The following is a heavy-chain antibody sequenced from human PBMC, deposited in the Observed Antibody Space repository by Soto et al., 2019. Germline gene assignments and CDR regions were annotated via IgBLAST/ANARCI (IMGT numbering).Heavy chain of an antibody. CDR3: ARIVRYSSTDYYGMDV. D-gene: IGHD6-13*01. V-gene: IGHV2-70*11. CDR2: IDWDDDK. Sequence: SGPTLVNPTQTLTLTCTFSGFSLSTSGMCVSWIRQPPGKALEWLARIDWDDDKYYSTSLKTRLTISKDTSKNQVVLTMTNMDPVDTATYYCARIVRYSSTDYYGMDVWGQGTTVTSP. J-gene: IGHJ6*02. CDR1: GFSLSTSGMC.